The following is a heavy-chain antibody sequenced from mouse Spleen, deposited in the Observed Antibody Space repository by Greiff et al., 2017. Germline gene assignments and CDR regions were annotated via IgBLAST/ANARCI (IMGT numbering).Heavy chain of an antibody. CDR1: GFTFSSYA. D-gene: IGHD1-1*01. J-gene: IGHJ3*01. Sequence: EVHLVESGGGLVKLGGSLKLSCAASGFTFSSYAMSWVRQTPEKRLEWVATISSGGGNTYYPDSVKGRFTISRDNAKNTLYLQMSSLKSEDTAMYYCARQEGSSPWFAYWGQGTLVTVSA. V-gene: IGHV5-9-3*01. CDR2: ISSGGGNT. CDR3: ARQEGSSPWFAY.